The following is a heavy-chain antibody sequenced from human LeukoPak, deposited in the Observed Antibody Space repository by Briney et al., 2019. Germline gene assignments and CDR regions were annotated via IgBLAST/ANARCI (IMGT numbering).Heavy chain of an antibody. CDR3: ATLAAAGTNY. D-gene: IGHD6-13*01. CDR2: ADYDGSDT. Sequence: GGSLRLSCAASGFTFSRYLMHWVRQAPGKGLVWVSRADYDGSDTSYADSVRGRFTISRDNAKNTLYLQMNSLSAEDTAVYYCATLAAAGTNYWGQGTLVTVSS. V-gene: IGHV3-74*01. J-gene: IGHJ4*02. CDR1: GFTFSRYL.